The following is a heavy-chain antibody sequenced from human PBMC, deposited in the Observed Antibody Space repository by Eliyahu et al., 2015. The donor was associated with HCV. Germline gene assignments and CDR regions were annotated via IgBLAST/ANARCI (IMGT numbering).Heavy chain of an antibody. Sequence: RLSCAASGFTFSSYSMNWVRQAPGKGLEWVSYISSSSSTIYYADSVKGRFTISRDNAKNSLYLQMNSLRDEDTAVYYCARLDYGSGSYYKNYYYYYGMDVWGQGTTVTVSS. V-gene: IGHV3-48*02. J-gene: IGHJ6*02. CDR1: GFTFSSYS. CDR2: ISSSSSTI. D-gene: IGHD3-10*01. CDR3: ARLDYGSGSYYKNYYYYYGMDV.